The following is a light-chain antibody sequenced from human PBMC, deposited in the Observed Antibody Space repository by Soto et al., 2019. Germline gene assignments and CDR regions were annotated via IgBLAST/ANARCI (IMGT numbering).Light chain of an antibody. Sequence: HSALTQPPSVSGSPGQSVTISCTGTSSDVGSYNRVSWYQQPPGTAPKLMIYEVSNRPSGVPDRFSGSKSGNTASLTISGLQAEDEADYYCSSYTSSSTFFGTGTKLTVL. J-gene: IGLJ1*01. CDR1: SSDVGSYNR. V-gene: IGLV2-18*02. CDR3: SSYTSSSTF. CDR2: EVS.